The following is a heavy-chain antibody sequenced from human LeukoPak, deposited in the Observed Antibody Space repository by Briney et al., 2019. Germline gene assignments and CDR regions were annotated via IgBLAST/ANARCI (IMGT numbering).Heavy chain of an antibody. Sequence: ASVKVSCKASGGTFSSYAISWVRQAPGQGLEWMGGIIPIFGTTNYAQKFQDRVTITADKSTSTAYMELSSLRSEDTAVYYCARDKGIYYDSSGSDAFDIWGQGTMVTVSS. D-gene: IGHD3-22*01. CDR2: IIPIFGTT. CDR3: ARDKGIYYDSSGSDAFDI. CDR1: GGTFSSYA. J-gene: IGHJ3*02. V-gene: IGHV1-69*06.